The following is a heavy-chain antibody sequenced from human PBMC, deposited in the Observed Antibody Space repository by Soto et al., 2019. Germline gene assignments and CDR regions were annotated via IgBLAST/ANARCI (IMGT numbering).Heavy chain of an antibody. V-gene: IGHV3-48*03. CDR3: ARGNYYGLDV. CDR1: GFTFTSYE. J-gene: IGHJ6*02. Sequence: LRLSCAVSGFTFTSYEMNWVRQAPGKGLEWVSHITNSGSTISYADSVKGRFTVSRDNAKNSLYLQMNSLRAEDTAVYYCARGNYYGLDVWGQGTTVTVSS. CDR2: ITNSGSTI.